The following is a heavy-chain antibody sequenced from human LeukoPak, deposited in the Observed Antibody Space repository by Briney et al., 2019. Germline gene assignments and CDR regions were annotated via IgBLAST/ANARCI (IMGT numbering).Heavy chain of an antibody. J-gene: IGHJ6*02. V-gene: IGHV3-66*01. Sequence: PGGSLRLSCAASGFTVSSNYMSWVRQAPGKGLEWVSIIYSGGTTYYADSVKGRFTISRDNSKNTLYLQMNSLRAEDTAAYYCARCNSPYYYGMDVWGQGTTVTVSS. CDR3: ARCNSPYYYGMDV. CDR1: GFTVSSNY. CDR2: IYSGGTT. D-gene: IGHD4-23*01.